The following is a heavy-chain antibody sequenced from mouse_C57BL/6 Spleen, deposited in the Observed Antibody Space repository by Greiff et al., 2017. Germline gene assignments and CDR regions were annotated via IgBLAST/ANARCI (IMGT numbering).Heavy chain of an antibody. CDR2: INYDGSST. Sequence: EVKLVESEGGLVQPGSSMKLSCTASGFTFSDYYMAWVRQGPEKGLKWVAKINYDGSSTYYLDSLKSRFIISRDNAKNILYLQMSSLKSEDTATYYCARDRLDYWGQGTSVTVSS. V-gene: IGHV5-16*01. CDR1: GFTFSDYY. CDR3: ARDRLDY. J-gene: IGHJ4*01.